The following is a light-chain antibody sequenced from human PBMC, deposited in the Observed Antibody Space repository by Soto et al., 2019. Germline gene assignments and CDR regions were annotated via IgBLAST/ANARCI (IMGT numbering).Light chain of an antibody. CDR1: RAISSA. CDR3: QQFSSDLFT. J-gene: IGKJ3*01. Sequence: ALQLTQSPSSLSVSVGDRVTITCRASRAISSALAWYQQQPGKPPKLLIYDASTLESGVPSRFSCGGSGTDFTLTISSLQPEDFATYYCQQFSSDLFTFGPGTKVDIK. CDR2: DAS. V-gene: IGKV1-13*02.